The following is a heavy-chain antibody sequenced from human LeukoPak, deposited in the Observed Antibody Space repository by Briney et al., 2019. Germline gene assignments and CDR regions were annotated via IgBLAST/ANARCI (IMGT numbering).Heavy chain of an antibody. J-gene: IGHJ4*02. V-gene: IGHV1-69*04. CDR1: GGTFSSYV. CDR2: IIPILGIA. CDR3: ACPPADYSGSRDYFDY. Sequence: SVKVSCKASGGTFSSYVISWVRQAPGQGLEWMGRIIPILGIANYAQKFQGRVTITADKSTSTAYMELSSLRPEDTAVYYCACPPADYSGSRDYFDYWGQGTLVAVSS. D-gene: IGHD3-22*01.